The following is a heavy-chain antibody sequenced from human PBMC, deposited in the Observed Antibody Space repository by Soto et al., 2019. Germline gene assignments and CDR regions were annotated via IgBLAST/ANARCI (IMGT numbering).Heavy chain of an antibody. CDR3: AKDHYGSAIYGMDV. CDR1: GFTVSTNY. J-gene: IGHJ6*02. D-gene: IGHD3-10*01. V-gene: IGHV3-66*01. Sequence: PGGSLRLSCAASGFTVSTNYMSWVRQAPGKGLEWVSAIYSGGSTYYADSVRGRFTISRDNSKNTLYLQMNSLRAEDTAVYYCAKDHYGSAIYGMDVWGQGTTVTVSS. CDR2: IYSGGST.